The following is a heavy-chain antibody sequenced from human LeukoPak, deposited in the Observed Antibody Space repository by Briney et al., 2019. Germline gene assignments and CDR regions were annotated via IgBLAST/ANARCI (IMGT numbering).Heavy chain of an antibody. D-gene: IGHD1-26*01. CDR2: ISWNSGSI. CDR1: GFTFDDYA. CDR3: AKDRVGATAYYFDY. J-gene: IGHJ4*02. Sequence: GRSLRLSCAASGFTFDDYAMHWVRQAPGKGLEWVSGISWNSGSIGYADSVKGRFTIPRDNAKNSLYLQMNSLRAEDTALYYCAKDRVGATAYYFDYWGQGTLVTVSS. V-gene: IGHV3-9*01.